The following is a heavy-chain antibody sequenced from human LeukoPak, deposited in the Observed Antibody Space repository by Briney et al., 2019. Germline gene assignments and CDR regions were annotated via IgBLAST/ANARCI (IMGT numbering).Heavy chain of an antibody. Sequence: HAGGSLRLSCAASGFTFSSYGMHWVRQAPGKGLKWVAVIWYVGSNKYYAASVKGRFTISRDNSKNTLYLQMNSLRAEDTAVYYCARADSSGWYQYFDLWGRGTLVTVSS. CDR3: ARADSSGWYQYFDL. V-gene: IGHV3-33*01. D-gene: IGHD6-19*01. CDR2: IWYVGSNK. CDR1: GFTFSSYG. J-gene: IGHJ2*01.